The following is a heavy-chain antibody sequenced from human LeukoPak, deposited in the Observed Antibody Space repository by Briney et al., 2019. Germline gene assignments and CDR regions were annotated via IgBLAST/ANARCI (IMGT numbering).Heavy chain of an antibody. CDR2: IKSKTDGGTT. D-gene: IGHD2-21*02. CDR1: GFTFSNAW. CDR3: TLLVVVTAIDAFDI. Sequence: PGGSLRLSCAASGFTFSNAWMSWVRQAPGKGLEWVGRIKSKTDGGTTDYAAPVKGRFTISRDDSKNTLYLQMNSLKTEDTAVYYCTLLVVVTAIDAFDIWGQGTMVTVSS. J-gene: IGHJ3*02. V-gene: IGHV3-15*01.